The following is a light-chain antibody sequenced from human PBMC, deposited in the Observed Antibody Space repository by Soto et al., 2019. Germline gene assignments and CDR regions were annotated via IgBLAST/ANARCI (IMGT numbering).Light chain of an antibody. Sequence: QSVLTQPASGSGCAGQSSTISCTGTGSDVGNYNLVSWYQQHPDKAPKLMIYEGSKRPSGVSNRFSGSKSGNTASLTISILQAEDEADYYCCSYAGSSTYVFGTGTKVTVL. CDR2: EGS. J-gene: IGLJ1*01. CDR1: GSDVGNYNL. CDR3: CSYAGSSTYV. V-gene: IGLV2-23*01.